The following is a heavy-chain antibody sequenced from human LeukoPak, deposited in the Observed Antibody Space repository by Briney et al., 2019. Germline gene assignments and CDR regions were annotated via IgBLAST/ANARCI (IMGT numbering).Heavy chain of an antibody. V-gene: IGHV1-46*01. CDR1: GYTFTSYH. J-gene: IGHJ5*02. CDR2: INPSGGST. CDR3: ARSVYTRIAVTEGATNWFDP. Sequence: ASVKVSCKASGYTFTSYHMHWVRQAPGQGLEWMGIINPSGGSTRYAQKFQGRVTMTRDTSTSTVYRELSGLRSEDTAVYYCARSVYTRIAVTEGATNWFDPWGQGTLVTVSS. D-gene: IGHD6-19*01.